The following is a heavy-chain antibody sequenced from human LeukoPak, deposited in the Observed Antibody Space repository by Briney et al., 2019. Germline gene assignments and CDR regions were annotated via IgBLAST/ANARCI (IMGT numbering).Heavy chain of an antibody. V-gene: IGHV3-23*01. Sequence: PGGSLRLSCAPSGFTFSSYAMSWVRQAPGKGLEWVSAISGSGGSTYYADSVKGRFTISRDNSKNTLYLQMNSLRAEDTAVYYCAKDQLLIAAAGYFDYWGQGTLVTVSS. CDR1: GFTFSSYA. CDR3: AKDQLLIAAAGYFDY. D-gene: IGHD6-13*01. J-gene: IGHJ4*02. CDR2: ISGSGGST.